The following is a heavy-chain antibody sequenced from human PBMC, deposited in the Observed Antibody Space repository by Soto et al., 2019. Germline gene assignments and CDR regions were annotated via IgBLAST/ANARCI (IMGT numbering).Heavy chain of an antibody. CDR3: AKGLDRGSYADFGY. Sequence: EVQLLESGGDLVQPGGSVRLSCAASGFTLSNYVMTWVRQAPGKGLEWVSSISHSGGSTYYADSVKARFTISRDISKNTLYLQKNGHRADDTDVYFCAKGLDRGSYADFGYWGQGTLVTVSS. J-gene: IGHJ4*02. V-gene: IGHV3-23*01. CDR2: ISHSGGST. CDR1: GFTLSNYV. D-gene: IGHD3-16*01.